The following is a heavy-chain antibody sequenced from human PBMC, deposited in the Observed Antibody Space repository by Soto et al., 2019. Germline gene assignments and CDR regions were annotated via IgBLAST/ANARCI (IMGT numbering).Heavy chain of an antibody. CDR1: GGSISSGGYY. CDR3: ASLGRSRYYDFWSGYSFSWFDP. D-gene: IGHD3-3*01. Sequence: PSATLSLTCTVSGGSISSGGYYWSWIRQHPGKGLEWIGHIYYSGSTYYNPSLKSRVTISVDTSKNQFSLKLSSVTAADTAVYYCASLGRSRYYDFWSGYSFSWFDPWGQGTLVTVSS. J-gene: IGHJ5*02. CDR2: IYYSGST. V-gene: IGHV4-31*03.